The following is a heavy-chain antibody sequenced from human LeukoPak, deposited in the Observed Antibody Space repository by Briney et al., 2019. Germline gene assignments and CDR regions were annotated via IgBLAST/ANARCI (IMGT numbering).Heavy chain of an antibody. CDR1: GFTFSTYS. J-gene: IGHJ4*02. CDR3: ARYWNDRYFDY. Sequence: GGSLRLSCAASGFTFSTYSMGWVRQAPGKGLEWVSVINNYGGSTFYADSVQGRFTISRDNSKNTLYLQMNSLRAEDTAVYYCARYWNDRYFDYWGQGTLVTVSS. CDR2: INNYGGST. V-gene: IGHV3-23*01. D-gene: IGHD1-1*01.